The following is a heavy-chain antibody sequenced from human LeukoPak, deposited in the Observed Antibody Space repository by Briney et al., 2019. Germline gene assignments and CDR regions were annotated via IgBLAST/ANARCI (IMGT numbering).Heavy chain of an antibody. CDR2: ISRSSSYI. D-gene: IGHD3-10*01. V-gene: IGHV3-21*01. CDR3: TVVNYGSGSYPLGY. Sequence: GGSLRLSCAASGFTFSGYTMNWVRQAPGKGLEWVSSISRSSSYIYYADSMKGRLTISRDNAKNSLYLQMNSLRAEDTAVYYCTVVNYGSGSYPLGYWGQGTLVTVSS. CDR1: GFTFSGYT. J-gene: IGHJ4*02.